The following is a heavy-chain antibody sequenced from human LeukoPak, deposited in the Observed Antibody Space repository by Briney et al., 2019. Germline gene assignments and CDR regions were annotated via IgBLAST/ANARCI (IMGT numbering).Heavy chain of an antibody. CDR3: ARVYGSGYDFRGAFDI. D-gene: IGHD5-12*01. V-gene: IGHV4-59*01. CDR1: GDSISTYY. J-gene: IGHJ3*02. CDR2: IYYSGST. Sequence: PSETLSLTCTVSGDSISTYYWSWLRQPPGKGLEWFGYIYYSGSTNYNPSLKSRVSISVDTSKNQFSLKLSSVTAADTAVYYCARVYGSGYDFRGAFDIWGQGTMVTVSS.